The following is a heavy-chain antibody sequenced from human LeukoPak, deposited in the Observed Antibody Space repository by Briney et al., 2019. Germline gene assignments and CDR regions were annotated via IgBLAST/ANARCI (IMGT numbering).Heavy chain of an antibody. CDR1: GYRFTTYW. CDR3: ASRGYYDSSGYPSNAFDI. J-gene: IGHJ3*02. D-gene: IGHD3-22*01. V-gene: IGHV5-51*01. Sequence: GESLKISCKGSGYRFTTYWIGWVRQMPGKGLEWMGIIYPGDSDTGYSPSVQGQVTISADKSISTAYLQWSSLKASDTGMYYCASRGYYDSSGYPSNAFDIWGQGTMVTVSS. CDR2: IYPGDSDT.